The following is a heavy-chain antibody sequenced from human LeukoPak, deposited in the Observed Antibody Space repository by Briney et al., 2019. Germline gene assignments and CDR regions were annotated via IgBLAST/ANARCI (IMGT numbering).Heavy chain of an antibody. J-gene: IGHJ4*02. Sequence: PSETLSLTCTVSGGSISSYYWSWIRQPPGKGLEWIGYIYYSGSTNYNPSLKSRVTISVDTSKNQFSLKLSSVTAADTAVYYCARKGWFGEYYYFDYWGQGTLVTVSS. CDR3: ARKGWFGEYYYFDY. CDR1: GGSISSYY. V-gene: IGHV4-59*01. D-gene: IGHD3-10*01. CDR2: IYYSGST.